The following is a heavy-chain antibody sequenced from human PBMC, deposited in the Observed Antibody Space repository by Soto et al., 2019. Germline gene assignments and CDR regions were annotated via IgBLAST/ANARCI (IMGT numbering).Heavy chain of an antibody. V-gene: IGHV1-69*04. CDR1: GGTFSSYT. J-gene: IGHJ5*02. CDR3: AREIWGDCSSTSCARVNWFDP. CDR2: IIPILGIA. D-gene: IGHD2-2*01. Sequence: SVKVSCKASGGTFSSYTISWVRQAPGQGLEWMGRIIPILGIANYAQKFQGRVTITADKSTSTAYMELSSLRSEDTAVYYCAREIWGDCSSTSCARVNWFDPWGQGTLVTVSS.